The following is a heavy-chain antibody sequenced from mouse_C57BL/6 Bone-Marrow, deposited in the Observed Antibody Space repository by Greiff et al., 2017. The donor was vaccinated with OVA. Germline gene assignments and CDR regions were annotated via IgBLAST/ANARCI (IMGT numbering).Heavy chain of an antibody. Sequence: VMLVESGAELAKPGASVKLSCKASGYTFTSYWMHWVKQRPGQGLEWIGYINPSSGYNKYNQKFKDKATLTADKSSSTAYMQLSSLTYEDSAVYYCARCDYDPWFAYWGQGTLVTVSA. J-gene: IGHJ3*01. CDR2: INPSSGYN. V-gene: IGHV1-7*01. CDR1: GYTFTSYW. CDR3: ARCDYDPWFAY. D-gene: IGHD2-4*01.